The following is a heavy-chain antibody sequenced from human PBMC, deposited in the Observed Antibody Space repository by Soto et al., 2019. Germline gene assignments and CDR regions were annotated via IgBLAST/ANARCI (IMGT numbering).Heavy chain of an antibody. CDR3: AREGVGAHQNYYYYYGMDV. D-gene: IGHD1-26*01. Sequence: ASVKVSCKASGYSFTSYYMHWVRQAPGQGLEWMGIINPSGGSTSYAQKFQGRVTMTRDTSTSTVYMELSSLRSEDTAVYYCAREGVGAHQNYYYYYGMDVWGQGTTVTVSS. J-gene: IGHJ6*02. V-gene: IGHV1-46*01. CDR1: GYSFTSYY. CDR2: INPSGGST.